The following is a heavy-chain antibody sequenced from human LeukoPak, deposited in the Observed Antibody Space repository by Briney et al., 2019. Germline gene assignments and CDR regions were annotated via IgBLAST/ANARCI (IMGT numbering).Heavy chain of an antibody. V-gene: IGHV3-48*01. Sequence: GGSLRLSCAASGFSFNDYDMHWVRQGKGKGLDRVSYISGSSGTIHYADSVRGRFTISRDNVKKSLYLYMNNLRAEDTAVYYCVGFGAYGGLWGQGTVVTVSP. CDR1: GFSFNDYD. J-gene: IGHJ4*02. D-gene: IGHD4-23*01. CDR3: VGFGAYGGL. CDR2: ISGSSGTI.